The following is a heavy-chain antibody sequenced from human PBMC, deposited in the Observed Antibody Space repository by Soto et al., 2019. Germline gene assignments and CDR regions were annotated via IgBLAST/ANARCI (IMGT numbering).Heavy chain of an antibody. D-gene: IGHD5-18*01. Sequence: LRLSCAASGFTFDDYAMHWVRQAPGKGLEWVSGISWNSGSIGYADSVKGRFTISRDNAKNSLYLQMNSLRAEDTALYYCAKDISGYSYGIGTYFSYWGQGTLVTV. CDR2: ISWNSGSI. V-gene: IGHV3-9*01. J-gene: IGHJ4*02. CDR3: AKDISGYSYGIGTYFSY. CDR1: GFTFDDYA.